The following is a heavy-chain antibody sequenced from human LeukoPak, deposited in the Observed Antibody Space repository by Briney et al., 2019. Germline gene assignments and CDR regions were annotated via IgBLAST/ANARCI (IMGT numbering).Heavy chain of an antibody. V-gene: IGHV3-20*04. CDR3: ARDKGDYDILTGYYPGGPDY. D-gene: IGHD3-9*01. CDR1: GFTFDDYG. J-gene: IGHJ4*02. Sequence: GGSLRLSCAASGFTFDDYGMSWVRQAPGKGLEWVSGINWNGGSTGYADSVKGRFTISRDNAKNSLYLQMNSLRAEDTAVYYCARDKGDYDILTGYYPGGPDYWGQGTLVTVSS. CDR2: INWNGGST.